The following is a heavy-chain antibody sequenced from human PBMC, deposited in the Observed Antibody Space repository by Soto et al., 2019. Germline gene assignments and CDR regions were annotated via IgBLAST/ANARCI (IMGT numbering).Heavy chain of an antibody. CDR2: INAGNGNT. CDR1: GYTFTSYA. Sequence: ASVKVSCKASGYTFTSYAMHWVRQAPGQRLEWMGWINAGNGNTKYSQKFQGRVTITRDTSASTAYMELSSLRSEDTAVYYCAKTFFGFCSSTSCRGGFHPGARETLFT. CDR3: AKTFFGFCSSTSCRGGFHP. D-gene: IGHD2-2*01. J-gene: IGHJ5*02. V-gene: IGHV1-3*01.